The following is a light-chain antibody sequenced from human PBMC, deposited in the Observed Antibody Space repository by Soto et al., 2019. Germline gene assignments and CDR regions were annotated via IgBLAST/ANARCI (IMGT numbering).Light chain of an antibody. Sequence: QSVLTQPASVSGSPGQSITISCTGTNSDVGSHNFVSWYQQYPGKAPKLLIYEASKRPSGLSNRFSGSKSGNTASLTISGLQAEDEADYYCCSLTNGATWVFGGGTQLIVL. CDR1: NSDVGSHNF. V-gene: IGLV2-23*01. CDR3: CSLTNGATWV. J-gene: IGLJ3*02. CDR2: EAS.